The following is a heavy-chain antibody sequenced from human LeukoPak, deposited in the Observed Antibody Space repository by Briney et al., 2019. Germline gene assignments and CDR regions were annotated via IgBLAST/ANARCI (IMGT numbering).Heavy chain of an antibody. CDR3: AKDRRIVAATGIVY. CDR1: GFTFDDYA. J-gene: IGHJ4*02. CDR2: INWNSDSI. D-gene: IGHD6-13*01. V-gene: IGHV3-9*01. Sequence: HTGGSLRLSCAASGFTFDDYAMHWVRQAPGKGLEWVSGINWNSDSIGYADSVKGRFTISRDNAKNTLYLQMDNLRADDTAVYYCAKDRRIVAATGIVYWGQGTLLTVSS.